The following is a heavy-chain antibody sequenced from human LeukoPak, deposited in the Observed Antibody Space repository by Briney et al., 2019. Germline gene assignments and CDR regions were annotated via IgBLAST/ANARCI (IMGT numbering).Heavy chain of an antibody. J-gene: IGHJ4*02. V-gene: IGHV4-39*01. CDR2: SYYSVSP. CDR1: GGSISSNSYY. D-gene: IGHD3-22*01. Sequence: PSETLSLTCAVSGGSISSNSYYWGWIRQPPGEWLGWIGCSYYSVSPYSNPPLKGRVTISVSTSKNQLSLKLTSLTAADTAVYYCAFTYCYDSSGYYYDYWGQGTLVTVSS. CDR3: AFTYCYDSSGYYYDY.